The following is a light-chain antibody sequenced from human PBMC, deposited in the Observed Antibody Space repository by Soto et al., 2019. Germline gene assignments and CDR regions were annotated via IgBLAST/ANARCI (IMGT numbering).Light chain of an antibody. CDR3: MQSTQLPPT. J-gene: IGKJ5*01. V-gene: IGKV2D-29*02. CDR2: EVS. CDR1: KSLLHITRETY. Sequence: MTLTPLSLSVTPKQSTSISCKPGKSLLHITRETYLFWYLQKPGQSPQLLIYEVSTRVSGVPDRFSGSGSGTDFTLEISRVETDDVGIYYCMQSTQLPPTFGQGTRLEIK.